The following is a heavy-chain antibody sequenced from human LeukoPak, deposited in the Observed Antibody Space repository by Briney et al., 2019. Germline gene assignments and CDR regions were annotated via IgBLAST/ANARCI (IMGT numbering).Heavy chain of an antibody. Sequence: GGSLRLSCAASGFTFSSYEMNWVRQAPGKGLEWVSAISGSGGSTYYADSVKGGFTIYRDNSKNMLYLQMNSLRAEDTAVYYCAKVTQQLVRFDAFDIWGQGTMVTVSS. V-gene: IGHV3-23*01. D-gene: IGHD6-13*01. CDR2: ISGSGGST. CDR1: GFTFSSYE. CDR3: AKVTQQLVRFDAFDI. J-gene: IGHJ3*02.